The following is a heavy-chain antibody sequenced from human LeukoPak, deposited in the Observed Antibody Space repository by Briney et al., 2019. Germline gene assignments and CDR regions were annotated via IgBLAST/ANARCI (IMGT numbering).Heavy chain of an antibody. D-gene: IGHD4-17*01. V-gene: IGHV4-4*07. CDR1: GGSISSYY. CDR3: ARGTIGDDYGDYTMHYYYYYGMDV. CDR2: IYTSGST. Sequence: SETLSLTCTVSGGSISSYYWSWIRQPAGKGLEWIGRIYTSGSTNYNPSLKSRVTMSVDTSKNQFSLKLSSVTAADTAVYYCARGTIGDDYGDYTMHYYYYYGMDVWGQGTTVTVSS. J-gene: IGHJ6*02.